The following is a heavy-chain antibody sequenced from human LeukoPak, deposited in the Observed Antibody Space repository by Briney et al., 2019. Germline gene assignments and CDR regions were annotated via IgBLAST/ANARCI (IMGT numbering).Heavy chain of an antibody. J-gene: IGHJ3*02. D-gene: IGHD3-22*01. Sequence: GGSLRLSCAAFGFPLSSYAMSWVRQAPGKGLEWVSATSSSDAGTYHADSVRGRFTISRDNSKNTLYLQMNSLRAEDTAVYYCAKDRIVVVRDAFDIWGQGTMITVSS. CDR2: TSSSDAGT. CDR3: AKDRIVVVRDAFDI. CDR1: GFPLSSYA. V-gene: IGHV3-23*01.